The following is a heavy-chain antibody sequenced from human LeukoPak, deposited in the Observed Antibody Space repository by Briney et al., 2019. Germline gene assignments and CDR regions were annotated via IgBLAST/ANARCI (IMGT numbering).Heavy chain of an antibody. Sequence: PGGALRLSCAASGFTFSSYAMHWVRPAPGKGLGWGAVISYDGSNKYYADSVKGRFTISRDNSKNTLYLQMNSLRAEDTAVYYCARDGGGYQLPLGWFDPWGQGTLVTVSS. CDR3: ARDGGGYQLPLGWFDP. J-gene: IGHJ5*02. CDR1: GFTFSSYA. V-gene: IGHV3-30-3*01. CDR2: ISYDGSNK. D-gene: IGHD2-2*01.